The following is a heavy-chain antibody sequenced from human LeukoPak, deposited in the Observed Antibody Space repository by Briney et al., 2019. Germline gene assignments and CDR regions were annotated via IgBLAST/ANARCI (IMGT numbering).Heavy chain of an antibody. CDR1: GYTFTGYY. CDR2: INPNSGGT. D-gene: IGHD6-19*01. Sequence: GASVKVSCKASGYTFTGYYMHWVRQAPGQGLEWMGWINPNSGGTNYAQKFQGSGTMTRDTSISKGYMELSRLRSDDTAVYYCATPRKGDSSGDYWGQGTLVTVSS. J-gene: IGHJ4*02. CDR3: ATPRKGDSSGDY. V-gene: IGHV1-2*02.